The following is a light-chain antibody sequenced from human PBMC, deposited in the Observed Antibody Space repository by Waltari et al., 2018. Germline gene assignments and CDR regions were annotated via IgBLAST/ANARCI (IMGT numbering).Light chain of an antibody. CDR2: KAS. Sequence: DIQMTQSPSTLSASVGDRVTITWRASQSISSWLAWYQQKPGKAPKLLIYKASSLESGVPSRFSGSGSGTEFTLTISSLQPDDFATYYCQQYNSYGTFGQGTKVEIK. CDR3: QQYNSYGT. V-gene: IGKV1-5*03. J-gene: IGKJ1*01. CDR1: QSISSW.